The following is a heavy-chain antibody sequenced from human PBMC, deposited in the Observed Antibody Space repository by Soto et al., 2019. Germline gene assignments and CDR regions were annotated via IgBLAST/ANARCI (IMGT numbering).Heavy chain of an antibody. V-gene: IGHV1-69*13. CDR1: GGTFSSYA. CDR3: ARGKDYDYGGHYYFDY. CDR2: IIPIFGTA. Sequence: SVKVSCKASGGTFSSYAISWVRQAPGQGLEWMGGIIPIFGTANYAQKFQGRVTITADESTSTAYMELSSLRSEDTAVYYCARGKDYDYGGHYYFDYWGQGTLVTVSP. D-gene: IGHD4-17*01. J-gene: IGHJ4*02.